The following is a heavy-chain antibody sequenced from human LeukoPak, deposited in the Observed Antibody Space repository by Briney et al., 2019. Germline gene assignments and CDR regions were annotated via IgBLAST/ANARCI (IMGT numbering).Heavy chain of an antibody. CDR2: ISFNGRNK. V-gene: IGHV3-30*03. CDR1: GFTFSSYW. D-gene: IGHD1-26*01. CDR3: ARDIWEDAVVGSTTVADY. Sequence: PGGSLRLSCAASGFTFSSYWMNWARQAPGEGLEWVATISFNGRNKYYAESVKGRFTISRDNPQNTLYLQMNSLRVDDTALYFCARDIWEDAVVGSTTVADYWGQGTLVTVSS. J-gene: IGHJ4*02.